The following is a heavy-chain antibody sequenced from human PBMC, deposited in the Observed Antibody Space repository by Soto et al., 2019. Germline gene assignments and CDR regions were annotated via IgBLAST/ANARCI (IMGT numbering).Heavy chain of an antibody. Sequence: ASEKVSCSASGYTFTSYGMSGVRQAPGQGHEWMGNIRTYNGNTNFAQKLQGRVTMTTDTSTSTAYMELRSLRSDDTAVYYCARDAQTIAVAGSYYFDYWGQGTLVTVSS. CDR1: GYTFTSYG. V-gene: IGHV1-18*01. CDR3: ARDAQTIAVAGSYYFDY. D-gene: IGHD6-19*01. CDR2: IRTYNGNT. J-gene: IGHJ4*02.